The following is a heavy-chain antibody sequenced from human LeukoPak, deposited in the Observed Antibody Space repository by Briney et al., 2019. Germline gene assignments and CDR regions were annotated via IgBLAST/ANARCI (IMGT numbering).Heavy chain of an antibody. CDR2: IKQDGSEK. V-gene: IGHV3-7*01. Sequence: PGRSLRLSCAASGFTFSSYWMSWVRQAPGRGLEWVANIKQDGSEKYYVDSVKGRFTISRDNAKNSLYLQMNSLRAEDTAVYYCARVGGSYSYFDYWGQGTLVTVSS. J-gene: IGHJ4*02. D-gene: IGHD1-26*01. CDR1: GFTFSSYW. CDR3: ARVGGSYSYFDY.